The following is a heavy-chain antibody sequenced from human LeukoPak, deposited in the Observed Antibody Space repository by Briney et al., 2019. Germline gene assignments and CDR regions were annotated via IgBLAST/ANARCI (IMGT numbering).Heavy chain of an antibody. D-gene: IGHD4-17*01. CDR2: IYTSGST. J-gene: IGHJ4*02. CDR1: GGSISSGSYY. CDR3: ARVKGGHDYGDYGYFDY. Sequence: SETLSLTCTVSGGSISSGSYYWSWIRQPAGKGLEWIGRIYTSGSTNYNPSLKSRVTISVDTSKNQFSLKLSSVTAADTAVYYCARVKGGHDYGDYGYFDYRGQGTLVTVSS. V-gene: IGHV4-61*02.